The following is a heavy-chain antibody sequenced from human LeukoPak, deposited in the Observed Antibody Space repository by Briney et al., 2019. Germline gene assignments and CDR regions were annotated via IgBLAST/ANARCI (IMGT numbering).Heavy chain of an antibody. D-gene: IGHD3-22*01. Sequence: GGSLRLSCAASGFIFSNYWMSWVRQAPGKGLEWVANIKHDGSEKYYVDSVKGRFTVSRDNAKNSLYLQMNSLRGEDTAVYHCATGSSGQYVLNFDYWGQGTLVTVPS. CDR3: ATGSSGQYVLNFDY. J-gene: IGHJ4*02. CDR2: IKHDGSEK. CDR1: GFIFSNYW. V-gene: IGHV3-7*01.